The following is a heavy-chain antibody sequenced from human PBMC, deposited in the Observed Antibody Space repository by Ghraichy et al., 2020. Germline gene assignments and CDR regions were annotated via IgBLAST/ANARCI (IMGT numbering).Heavy chain of an antibody. CDR1: GFTFSNYA. D-gene: IGHD4-17*01. CDR2: IISGSGGST. J-gene: IGHJ5*02. CDR3: TKFGIHYGDTAGIGRGSWFDP. V-gene: IGHV3-23*01. Sequence: GETLNISCAASGFTFSNYAMTWVRQAPGKGLEWVSTIISGSGGSTYYAESVKGRFTISRDNSKNTLYREMNRRRAEDTAINNWTKFGIHYGDTAGIGRGSWFDPWGQGTLVTVSS.